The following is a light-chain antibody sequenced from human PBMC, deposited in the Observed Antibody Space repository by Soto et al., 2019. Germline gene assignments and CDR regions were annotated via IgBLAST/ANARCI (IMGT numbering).Light chain of an antibody. CDR3: CSYAGSYIYV. CDR1: SSDGGGYNY. CDR2: DVS. V-gene: IGLV2-11*01. Sequence: QSALTQPRSVSRSPGQSVTISCTGTSSDGGGYNYVSLYQQYPGKAPKLMIYDVSMRPSGVPDRFSGSKSGNTASLTISGLQAEDEADYYCCSYAGSYIYVFGTGTKVTVL. J-gene: IGLJ1*01.